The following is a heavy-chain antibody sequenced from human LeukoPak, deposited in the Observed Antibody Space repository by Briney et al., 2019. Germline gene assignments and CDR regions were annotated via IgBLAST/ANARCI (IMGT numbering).Heavy chain of an antibody. CDR1: GFTFSNYA. CDR2: IKQDGSEK. Sequence: PGGSLRLSCAASGFTFSNYAMNWVRQAPGKGLEWVANIKQDGSEKQYVDSVRGRFTISRDNAKNSLYLQMNSLRVEDTAVYYCARDGFVGAADYWGQGTLVTVSS. CDR3: ARDGFVGAADY. D-gene: IGHD6-13*01. V-gene: IGHV3-7*01. J-gene: IGHJ4*02.